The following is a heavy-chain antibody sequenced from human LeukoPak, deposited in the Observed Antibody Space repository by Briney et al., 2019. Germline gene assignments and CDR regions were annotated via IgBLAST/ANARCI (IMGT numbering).Heavy chain of an antibody. CDR2: ISYDGSKK. CDR3: ANTKSDSTASPT. D-gene: IGHD2/OR15-2a*01. Sequence: GGSLRLSCAASGFTFSGYGMHWVRQAPGKGLEWVAVISYDGSKKYYADSVRGRFTISRDSSKNTLYLQMDSLRPEDTAVYYCANTKSDSTASPTWGQGTLVTVSS. V-gene: IGHV3-30*18. J-gene: IGHJ5*02. CDR1: GFTFSGYG.